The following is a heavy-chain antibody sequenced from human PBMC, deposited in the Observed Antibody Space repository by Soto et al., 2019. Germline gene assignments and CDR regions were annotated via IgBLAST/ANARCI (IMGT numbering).Heavy chain of an antibody. CDR3: ARDGSGYGYMDV. D-gene: IGHD5-12*01. V-gene: IGHV4-31*03. Sequence: QVQLQESGPGLVKPSQTLSLTCTVSGGSISSGGYYWSWIRQHPGKGLEWIGYIYYSGSPYYNPSLKSRXNIIVXXSKNQFSLKLSSVTAADTAVYYCARDGSGYGYMDVWGQGTTVTVSS. CDR1: GGSISSGGYY. CDR2: IYYSGSP. J-gene: IGHJ6*02.